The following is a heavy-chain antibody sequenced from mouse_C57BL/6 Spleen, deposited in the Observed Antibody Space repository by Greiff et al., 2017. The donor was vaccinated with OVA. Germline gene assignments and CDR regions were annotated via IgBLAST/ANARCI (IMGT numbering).Heavy chain of an antibody. J-gene: IGHJ2*01. CDR2: INPNNGGT. CDR3: ARTPTGTSLFDY. V-gene: IGHV1-18*01. D-gene: IGHD4-1*02. Sequence: VQLKESGPELVKPGASVKIPCKASGYTFTDYNMDWVKQSHGKSLEWIGDINPNNGGTIYNQKFKGKATLTVDKSSSTAYMELRSLTSEDTAVYYCARTPTGTSLFDYWGQGTTLTVSS. CDR1: GYTFTDYN.